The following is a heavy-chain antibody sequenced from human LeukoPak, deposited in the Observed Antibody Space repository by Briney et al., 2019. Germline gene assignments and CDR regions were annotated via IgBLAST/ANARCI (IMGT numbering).Heavy chain of an antibody. V-gene: IGHV3-48*03. CDR1: GFTFSSYE. CDR2: ISSSGSTI. D-gene: IGHD2-2*01. CDR3: ARAGGYCSSTSCYFGNYYYYYMDV. J-gene: IGHJ6*03. Sequence: GGSLRLSCAASGFTFSSYEMNWVRQAPGKGLEWVSYISSSGSTIYYADSVKGRFTISRDNAKNSLYLQMNSLRAEDTAVYYCARAGGYCSSTSCYFGNYYYYYMDVWGKGTTVTISS.